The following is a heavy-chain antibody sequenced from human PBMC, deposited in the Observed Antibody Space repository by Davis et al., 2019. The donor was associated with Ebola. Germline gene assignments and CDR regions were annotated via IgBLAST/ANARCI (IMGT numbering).Heavy chain of an antibody. CDR3: EHRISSSWYPFGFDY. Sequence: SGPTLVKPTQTLTLTCTFSGFSLSTSGVGVGWIRQPPEKALEWLALIYWDDDKRYSPSLKSRLTITKDTSKNQVVLTMTNMDPVDTATYYCEHRISSSWYPFGFDYWGQGTLVTVSS. J-gene: IGHJ4*02. V-gene: IGHV2-5*02. CDR2: IYWDDDK. D-gene: IGHD6-13*01. CDR1: GFSLSTSGVG.